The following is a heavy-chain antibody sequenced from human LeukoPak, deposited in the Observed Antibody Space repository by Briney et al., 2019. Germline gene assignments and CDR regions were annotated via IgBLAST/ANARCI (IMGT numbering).Heavy chain of an antibody. V-gene: IGHV1-69*02. CDR3: ARVTPQSAFDH. Sequence: ASVKVSCKASGGTFSSYTISWVRQAPGQGLEWMGRIIPILGIANYAQKFQGRVTITADKSTSTAYMELSSLRSEDTAVYCCARVTPQSAFDHWGQGTLVTVSS. CDR2: IIPILGIA. D-gene: IGHD1-14*01. J-gene: IGHJ5*02. CDR1: GGTFSSYT.